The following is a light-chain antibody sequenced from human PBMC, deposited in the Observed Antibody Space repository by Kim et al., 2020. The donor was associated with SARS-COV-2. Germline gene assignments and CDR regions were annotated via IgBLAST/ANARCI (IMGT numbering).Light chain of an antibody. J-gene: IGKJ1*01. V-gene: IGKV3-20*01. CDR3: QQYGDSPKT. CDR2: DAA. CDR1: QRVTGTY. Sequence: PGERATLSCRASQRVTGTYLAWYQHKPGQAPRLLISDAASRAAGIPDRFSGNGSGTDFTLTINRLEPGDSAVYHCQQYGDSPKTFGQGTKVDIK.